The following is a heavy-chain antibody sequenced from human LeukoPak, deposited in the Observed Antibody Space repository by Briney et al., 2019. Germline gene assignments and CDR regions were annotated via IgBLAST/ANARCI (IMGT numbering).Heavy chain of an antibody. CDR3: AKITFGWRDGYYFDY. CDR2: IYPSGST. J-gene: IGHJ4*02. Sequence: SETLSLTCAVSGGSISNSNWWSWVRQPPAKGLEWIGEIYPSGSTNYNPSLKSRVTISVDTSKNQFSLKLSSVTAADTAVYYCAKITFGWRDGYYFDYWGRGTLVTVSS. V-gene: IGHV4-4*02. D-gene: IGHD3-16*01. CDR1: GGSISNSNW.